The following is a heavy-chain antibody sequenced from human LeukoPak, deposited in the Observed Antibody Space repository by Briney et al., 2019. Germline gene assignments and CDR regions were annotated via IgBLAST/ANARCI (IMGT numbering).Heavy chain of an antibody. V-gene: IGHV4-34*01. J-gene: IGHJ3*02. CDR3: ASHPTNFDAFDI. Sequence: SETLSLTCAVYGGSFSGYYWGWIRQSPGKGLDWIGSIYYSGSTYYDPSLKSRVTISEDTSKNQFSLKLSSVTAADTAVYFCASHPTNFDAFDIWGQGTMVTVSS. D-gene: IGHD5-24*01. CDR2: IYYSGST. CDR1: GGSFSGYY.